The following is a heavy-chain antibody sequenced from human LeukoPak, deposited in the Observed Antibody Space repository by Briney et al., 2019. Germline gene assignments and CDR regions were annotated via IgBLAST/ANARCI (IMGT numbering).Heavy chain of an antibody. CDR3: ARQIVGTSWNYYYSYIDV. J-gene: IGHJ6*03. V-gene: IGHV4-39*01. D-gene: IGHD1-1*01. Sequence: PSETLSLTCSVSGGSISSSLYHWGWLRQPPGKGLEWIGNGFHSGSTCYSPSLQSRVAISVDTSTNQFSLKLTAVTAADTAVYYCARQIVGTSWNYYYSYIDVWGKGTSVSVSS. CDR2: GFHSGST. CDR1: GGSISSSLYH.